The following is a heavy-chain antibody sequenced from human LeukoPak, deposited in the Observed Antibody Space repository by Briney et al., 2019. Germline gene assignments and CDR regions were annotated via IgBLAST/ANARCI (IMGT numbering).Heavy chain of an antibody. CDR1: GGVLSRYV. J-gene: IGHJ5*02. Sequence: SVKVSCKSAGGVLSRYVITWVRPAPGRGGEWVGGVIPIVGTAHYAQKFQGRVTITTDESTSTAYTELSSLRSDDTAVYYCARQGNRWSASGTYYNRWFDPWGQGTLVSVSS. V-gene: IGHV1-69*05. D-gene: IGHD3-10*01. CDR2: VIPIVGTA. CDR3: ARQGNRWSASGTYYNRWFDP.